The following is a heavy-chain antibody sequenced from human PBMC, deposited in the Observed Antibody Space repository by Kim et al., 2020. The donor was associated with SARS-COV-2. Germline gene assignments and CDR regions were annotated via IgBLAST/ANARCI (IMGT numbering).Heavy chain of an antibody. CDR2: ISGSGGST. J-gene: IGHJ6*02. D-gene: IGHD6-13*01. Sequence: GGSLRLSCAASGFTFSSYAMSWVRQAPGKGLEWVSAISGSGGSTYYADSVKGRFTISRDNSKNTLYLQMNSLRAEDTAVYYCAKDRRRQQLFKLLRYYGMDVWGQGTTVTVSS. CDR3: AKDRRRQQLFKLLRYYGMDV. CDR1: GFTFSSYA. V-gene: IGHV3-23*01.